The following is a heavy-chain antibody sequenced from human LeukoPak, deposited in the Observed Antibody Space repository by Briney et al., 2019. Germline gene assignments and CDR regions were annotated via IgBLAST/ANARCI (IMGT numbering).Heavy chain of an antibody. D-gene: IGHD3-10*01. Sequence: SETLSLTCTVSGGSIGSGSYYWSWIRQPAGKGLEWIGRIYTSGSTKYNPSLKSRVSISVDTSKNQFSLILSSVTAADSALYYCARGHGSGSYYNVGLWLDPWGQGTLVTVSS. J-gene: IGHJ5*02. CDR3: ARGHGSGSYYNVGLWLDP. CDR1: GGSIGSGSYY. V-gene: IGHV4-61*02. CDR2: IYTSGST.